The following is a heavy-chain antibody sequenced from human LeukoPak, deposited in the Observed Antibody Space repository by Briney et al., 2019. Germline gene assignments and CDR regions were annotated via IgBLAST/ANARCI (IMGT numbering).Heavy chain of an antibody. V-gene: IGHV4-59*01. Sequence: TSETLSLTCTVSGGSISSYYWSWIRQPPGKGLEWIGYIYHSGSTKYNPSLKSRVTISVDTSKNQFSLKLSSVTAADTAVYYCARDGYSGNDGLWGQGTLVTVSS. D-gene: IGHD5-12*01. J-gene: IGHJ4*02. CDR2: IYHSGST. CDR3: ARDGYSGNDGL. CDR1: GGSISSYY.